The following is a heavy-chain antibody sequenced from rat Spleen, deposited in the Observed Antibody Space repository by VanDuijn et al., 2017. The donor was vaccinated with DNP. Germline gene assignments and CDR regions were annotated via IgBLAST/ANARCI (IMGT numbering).Heavy chain of an antibody. CDR1: EFTFNNYW. D-gene: IGHD1-1*01. Sequence: EVQLVESGGDLVRPGRSLKLACVVSEFTFNNYWMTWFRQAPGKGLEWVASIPSSGGRTYYPDSVKGRFTISRDNAKSTLSLQMNSLRSEDMATYYCAKPMDYYSGGFAYWGQGTLVTVSS. CDR2: IPSSGGRT. CDR3: AKPMDYYSGGFAY. J-gene: IGHJ3*01. V-gene: IGHV5-31*01.